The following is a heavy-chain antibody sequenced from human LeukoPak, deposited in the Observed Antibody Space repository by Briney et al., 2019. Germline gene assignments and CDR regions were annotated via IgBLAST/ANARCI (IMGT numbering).Heavy chain of an antibody. D-gene: IGHD1-14*01. CDR1: GYTFTGYY. Sequence: ASVKVSCKASGYTFTGYYMHWVRQAPGQGLEWMGWINPKTGGTSYAQKFQGRVTMTRDTSISTVNMELSRLTSDDTAVYYCARATAENDHWGQGTRVTVSS. V-gene: IGHV1-2*02. CDR3: ARATAENDH. J-gene: IGHJ4*02. CDR2: INPKTGGT.